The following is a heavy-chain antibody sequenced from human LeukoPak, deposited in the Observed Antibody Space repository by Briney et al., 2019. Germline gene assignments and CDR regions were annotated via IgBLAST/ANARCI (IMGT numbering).Heavy chain of an antibody. CDR1: GFTVSSNY. J-gene: IGHJ6*02. CDR2: IYSGGST. Sequence: GGSLRLSCAASGFTVSSNYMSWVRQAPGKGLEWVSAIYSGGSTYYADSVKGRFTISRDNSKNTLYLQMNSLRAEDTAVYYCARVGLNYYYGMDVWGQGTTVTVSS. CDR3: ARVGLNYYYGMDV. V-gene: IGHV3-53*01. D-gene: IGHD5/OR15-5a*01.